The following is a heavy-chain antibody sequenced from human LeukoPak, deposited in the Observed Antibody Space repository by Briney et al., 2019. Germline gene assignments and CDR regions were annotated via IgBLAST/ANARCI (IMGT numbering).Heavy chain of an antibody. CDR1: GGSISSYY. Sequence: SETLSLTCTVSGGSISSYYWSWIRQPAGKGLEWIGRIYTSGSTNYSPSLKSRVTMSVDTSKNQFSLKLSSVTAADTAVYYCAGEVATPPAAVTPFDYWGQGTLVTVSS. J-gene: IGHJ4*02. CDR3: AGEVATPPAAVTPFDY. D-gene: IGHD5-12*01. V-gene: IGHV4-4*07. CDR2: IYTSGST.